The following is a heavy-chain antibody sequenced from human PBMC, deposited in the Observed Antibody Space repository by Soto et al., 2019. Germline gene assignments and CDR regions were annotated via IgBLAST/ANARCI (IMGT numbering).Heavy chain of an antibody. CDR2: IGASGSES. D-gene: IGHD2-8*01. J-gene: IGHJ4*02. Sequence: HPGGSLRLSCAASGFTFSKFAMVWVRQTPLKRLEWVASIGASGSESAYLDSVKGRFSISRDNSRNILFLQMNSLSTDDTAVYFCASASTPTEWWGQGTQVTVSS. CDR1: GFTFSKFA. V-gene: IGHV3-23*01. CDR3: ASASTPTEW.